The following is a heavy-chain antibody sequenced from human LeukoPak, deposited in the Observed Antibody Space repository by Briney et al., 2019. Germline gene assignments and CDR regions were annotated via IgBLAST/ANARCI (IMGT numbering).Heavy chain of an antibody. CDR1: GFTFSSFG. CDR3: ARQILRLGELSPIDY. V-gene: IGHV3-21*01. CDR2: ISSSSSYL. Sequence: PGRSLRLSCAASGFTFSSFGIHWVRQAPGKGLEWVSSISSSSSYLYYADSVKGRFTISRDNAKNSLYLQMNSLRAEDTAVYYCARQILRLGELSPIDYWGQGTLVTVSS. J-gene: IGHJ4*02. D-gene: IGHD3-16*02.